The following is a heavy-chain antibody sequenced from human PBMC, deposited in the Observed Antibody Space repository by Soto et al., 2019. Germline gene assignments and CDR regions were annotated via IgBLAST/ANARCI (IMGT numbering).Heavy chain of an antibody. Sequence: PSETLSLTCTVSGGSISSGDYYWNWIRHPPGKGLEWIGYIYYSGNTYSNPSLKSRVTISVDTSKNQFSLKLSSVTAADTAVYYCAREPAGLNPIFDYWGQGALVTVS. CDR1: GGSISSGDYY. D-gene: IGHD2-2*01. CDR2: IYYSGNT. CDR3: AREPAGLNPIFDY. J-gene: IGHJ4*02. V-gene: IGHV4-30-4*01.